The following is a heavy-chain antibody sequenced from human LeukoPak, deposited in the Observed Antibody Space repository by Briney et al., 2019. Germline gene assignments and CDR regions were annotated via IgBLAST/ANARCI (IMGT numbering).Heavy chain of an antibody. D-gene: IGHD2-2*01. V-gene: IGHV4-34*01. CDR3: ARGRSGRSTSCSNFDY. Sequence: SETLSLTCAVYGGSFSGYYWSWVRQPPGKGLEWIGEMNHSGSTNYNPSLKSRATISVDTSTNQFSLKLSSVTAADTAVYYCARGRSGRSTSCSNFDYWGQGTLVTVSS. J-gene: IGHJ4*02. CDR1: GGSFSGYY. CDR2: MNHSGST.